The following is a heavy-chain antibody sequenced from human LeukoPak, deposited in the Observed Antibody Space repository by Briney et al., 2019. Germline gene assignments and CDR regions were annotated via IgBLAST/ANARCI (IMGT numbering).Heavy chain of an antibody. Sequence: GGSLRLSCAASGFTFSRYWIHWVRQAPGKGLEWVSRINPDGSTTTYADSVKGRFTISRDNSKNTLYLQMNSLRAEDTAVYYCARGDYYWGQGTLVTVSS. CDR2: INPDGSTT. CDR1: GFTFSRYW. CDR3: ARGDYY. V-gene: IGHV3-74*01. J-gene: IGHJ4*02.